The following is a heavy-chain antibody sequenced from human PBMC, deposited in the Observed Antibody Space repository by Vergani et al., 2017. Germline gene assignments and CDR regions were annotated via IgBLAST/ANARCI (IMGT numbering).Heavy chain of an antibody. CDR3: ARASLSTLVGYYYYMDV. V-gene: IGHV4-30-2*01. D-gene: IGHD1-1*01. CDR1: GDSITNGGFS. CDR2: IFPSGNS. J-gene: IGHJ6*03. Sequence: QLQLQESGSGLVKPSQTLSLTCAVSGDSITNGGFSWNWIRQPPGNGPEWIGYIFPSGNSDYNPSLKNRVSISLDKSKNQVSLWVNSVTAADTAVYFCARASLSTLVGYYYYMDVWGKGKPVVVSS.